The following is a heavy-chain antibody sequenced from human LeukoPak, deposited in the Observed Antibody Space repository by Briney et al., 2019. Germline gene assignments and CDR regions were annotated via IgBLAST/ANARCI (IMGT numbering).Heavy chain of an antibody. Sequence: GGSLRLSCAASGFTFSSYGMHWVRQAPGKGLEWVAFIRYDGSNKYYADSVKGRFTISRDNAKNSLYLQMNCLRAEDTAVYYCARGDLRRSSGYLFDYWGQGTLVTVSS. CDR1: GFTFSSYG. CDR2: IRYDGSNK. CDR3: ARGDLRRSSGYLFDY. D-gene: IGHD3-22*01. J-gene: IGHJ4*02. V-gene: IGHV3-30*02.